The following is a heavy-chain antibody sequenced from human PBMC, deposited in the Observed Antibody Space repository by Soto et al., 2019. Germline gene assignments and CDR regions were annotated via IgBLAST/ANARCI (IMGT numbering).Heavy chain of an antibody. V-gene: IGHV1-18*01. D-gene: IGHD1-1*01. CDR2: ISTYNGNP. CDR3: ARGTTRARDY. Sequence: QIQLVQSGAEVKKPGASVKVSCKASGYIFTSQGIIWVRQAPGQGLEWMGWISTYNGNPNYAQKLQGRVTMTTNTSTTTAFLDLRSLTSDDPAVYYCARGTTRARDYWGVGTPVIVSS. CDR1: GYIFTSQG. J-gene: IGHJ4*02.